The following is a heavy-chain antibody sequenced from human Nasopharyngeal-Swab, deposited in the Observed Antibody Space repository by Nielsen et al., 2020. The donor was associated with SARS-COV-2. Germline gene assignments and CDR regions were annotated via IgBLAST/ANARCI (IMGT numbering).Heavy chain of an antibody. CDR3: ASGRLWALPFY. V-gene: IGHV3-53*01. CDR2: IYSGGST. Sequence: PGTGLEWVAVIYSGGSTCSADSVKGRFTISRDNSKNTLYLQMNSLRAEDTAVYYCASGRLWALPFYWGQGTLVTVSS. D-gene: IGHD3-16*01. J-gene: IGHJ4*02.